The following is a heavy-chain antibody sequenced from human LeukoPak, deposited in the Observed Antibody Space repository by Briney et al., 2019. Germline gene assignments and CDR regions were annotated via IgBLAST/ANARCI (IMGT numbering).Heavy chain of an antibody. CDR3: ARHGSGFILIPWFDP. D-gene: IGHD3-22*01. J-gene: IGHJ5*02. CDR1: GGSISSSAYY. V-gene: IGHV4-39*01. Sequence: PSETLSLTCTFSGGSISSSAYYWGWVRQPPGKGLEWIGSIYYSGSTYYSPSLKSRVTISVDTSKNQFSLKLSSVTAADTALYYCARHGSGFILIPWFDPWGQGTLVTVFS. CDR2: IYYSGST.